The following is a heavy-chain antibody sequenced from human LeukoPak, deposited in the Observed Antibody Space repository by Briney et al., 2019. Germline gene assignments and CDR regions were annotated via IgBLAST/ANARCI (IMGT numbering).Heavy chain of an antibody. CDR1: GFTFSSYA. D-gene: IGHD4-23*01. CDR2: IGDNGGST. CDR3: AKYDYGGNPNEYYFDY. V-gene: IGHV3-23*01. Sequence: PGGSLRLSCAASGFTFSSYAMSWVRQAPGKGLEWVSTIGDNGGSTYYADSVKGRFTISRDNSKNTLYLQMNSLRAQDTAVYYCAKYDYGGNPNEYYFDYWGQGTLVTVSS. J-gene: IGHJ4*02.